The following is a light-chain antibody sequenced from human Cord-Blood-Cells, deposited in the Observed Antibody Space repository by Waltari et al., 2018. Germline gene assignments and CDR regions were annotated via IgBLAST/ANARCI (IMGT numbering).Light chain of an antibody. Sequence: EIVLTQSPATLSLSPGERATLSCMTSQSVSSYLAWYQQKPGQAPRLLIDDASNRATGNPARCIGSGSGTDFTLPISSLYPEDCAVYYRQQRSNWPPLTFGGGTKVEIK. CDR3: QQRSNWPPLT. J-gene: IGKJ4*01. CDR1: QSVSSY. CDR2: DAS. V-gene: IGKV3-11*01.